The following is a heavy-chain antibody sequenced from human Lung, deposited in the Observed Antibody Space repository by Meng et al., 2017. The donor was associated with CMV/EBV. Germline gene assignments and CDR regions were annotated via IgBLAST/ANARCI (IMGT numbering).Heavy chain of an antibody. V-gene: IGHV1-2*06. Sequence: QAQLVQSGVEVKKPGTSVKLSCKTSGYTFNEYWIHWVRQAPGQGLEWMGRIKPSTGDTSYAQKFRGRLTVTRDTPISTVYMEVNSLTSDDTAVYYCTREGFDYWGQGALVTVSS. CDR3: TREGFDY. CDR1: GYTFNEYW. CDR2: IKPSTGDT. J-gene: IGHJ4*02.